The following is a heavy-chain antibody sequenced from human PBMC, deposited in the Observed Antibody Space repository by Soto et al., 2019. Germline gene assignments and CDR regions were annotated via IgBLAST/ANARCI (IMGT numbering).Heavy chain of an antibody. V-gene: IGHV4-30-4*01. CDR2: IYYSGST. Sequence: SETLSLTCTVSGGSISSGDYYWSWIRQPPGKGLERIGYIYYSGSTYYNPSLKSRVTISVDTSKNQFSLKLSSVTAADTAVYYCAAHQTGYYYGSGSYYYWFDPWGQGTLVTVSS. CDR1: GGSISSGDYY. CDR3: AAHQTGYYYGSGSYYYWFDP. J-gene: IGHJ5*02. D-gene: IGHD3-10*01.